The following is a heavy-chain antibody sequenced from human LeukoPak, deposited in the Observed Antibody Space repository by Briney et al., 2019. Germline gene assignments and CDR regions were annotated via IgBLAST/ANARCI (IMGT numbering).Heavy chain of an antibody. CDR3: AKTPVVTLSAFDI. Sequence: SETLSLTCAVYGGSLSGYYWSWIRQPPGKGLEWIGEINHSGSTNYNPSLKSRVTISVDTSKNQFSLKLSSVTAADTAVYYCAKTPVVTLSAFDIWGQGTLVTVSS. CDR1: GGSLSGYY. J-gene: IGHJ3*02. V-gene: IGHV4-34*01. D-gene: IGHD3-22*01. CDR2: INHSGST.